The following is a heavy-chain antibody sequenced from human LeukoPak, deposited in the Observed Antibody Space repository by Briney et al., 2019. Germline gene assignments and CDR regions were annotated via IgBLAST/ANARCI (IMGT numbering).Heavy chain of an antibody. CDR1: GFSLSTSGVG. V-gene: IGHV2-5*01. J-gene: IGHJ4*02. CDR3: AYIRFLYYDILTGYYNDYFDY. CDR2: IYWNDDK. Sequence: SGPTLVNPTQTLTLTCTFSGFSLSTSGVGVGWIRQPPGKALEWLALIYWNDDKRYSPSLKSRLTITKDTSKNQVVLTMTNMDPVDTATYYCAYIRFLYYDILTGYYNDYFDYWGQGTLVTVSS. D-gene: IGHD3-9*01.